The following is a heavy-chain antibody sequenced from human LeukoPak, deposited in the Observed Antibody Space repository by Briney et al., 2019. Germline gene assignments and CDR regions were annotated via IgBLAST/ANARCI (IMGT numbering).Heavy chain of an antibody. CDR3: AKDDEYSSSFDHFDY. J-gene: IGHJ4*02. CDR1: GFTFSTYA. V-gene: IGHV3-23*01. CDR2: ISTSGDRT. D-gene: IGHD6-6*01. Sequence: GGSLRLSCAASGFTFSTYAMTWVRQALGKGLEWVSGISTSGDRTYYADSVKGRFTISRDNSKNTLYLQMNSLRAEDTAVYYCAKDDEYSSSFDHFDYWGQGTLVTVSS.